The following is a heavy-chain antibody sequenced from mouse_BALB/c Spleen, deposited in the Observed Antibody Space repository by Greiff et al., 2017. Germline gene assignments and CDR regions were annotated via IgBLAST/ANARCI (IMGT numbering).Heavy chain of an antibody. CDR3: ARRGDYDGVDY. CDR1: GFTFSSYA. J-gene: IGHJ4*01. V-gene: IGHV5-9-3*01. CDR2: ISSGGSYT. D-gene: IGHD2-4*01. Sequence: EVKVVESGGGLVKPGGSLKLSCAASGFTFSSYAMSWVRQTPEKRLEWVATISSGGSYTYYPDSVKGRFTISRDNAKNTLYLQMSSLRSEDTAMYYCARRGDYDGVDYWGQGTSVTVSS.